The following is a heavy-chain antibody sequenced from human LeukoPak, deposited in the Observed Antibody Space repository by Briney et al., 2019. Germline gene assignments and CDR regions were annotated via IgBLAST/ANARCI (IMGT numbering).Heavy chain of an antibody. CDR3: TTGPLWFGELSDY. D-gene: IGHD3-10*01. CDR1: GFTFSNAW. J-gene: IGHJ4*02. CDR2: IKSKTDGGTT. Sequence: GGSLRLSCAASGFTFSNAWMSWVRQAPGEGLEWVGRIKSKTDGGTTDYAAPVKGRFTISRDDSKNTLYLQMNSLKTEDTAVYYCTTGPLWFGELSDYWGQGTLVTVSS. V-gene: IGHV3-15*01.